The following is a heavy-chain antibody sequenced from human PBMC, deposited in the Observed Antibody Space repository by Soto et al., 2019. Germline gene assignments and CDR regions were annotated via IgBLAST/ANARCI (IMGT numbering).Heavy chain of an antibody. CDR3: ARGGGGNKEYYFDY. CDR1: GFTFSSYA. Sequence: PGGSLRLSCAASGFTFSSYAMHWVRQAPGKGLEWVAVISYDGSNKYYADSVKGRFTISRDNSKNTLYLQMNSLRAEDTAVYYCARGGGGNKEYYFDYWGQGTLVTVSS. CDR2: ISYDGSNK. J-gene: IGHJ4*02. V-gene: IGHV3-30-3*01. D-gene: IGHD2-15*01.